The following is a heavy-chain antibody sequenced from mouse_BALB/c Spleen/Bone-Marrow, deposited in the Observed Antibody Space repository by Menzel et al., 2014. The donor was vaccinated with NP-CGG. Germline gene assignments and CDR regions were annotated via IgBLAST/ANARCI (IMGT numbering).Heavy chain of an antibody. V-gene: IGHV5-9-4*01. Sequence: EVHLVESGGVLVRPGGSLKLSCAASGFTFSTYAMSWVRQSPEKRLEWVAEISSGGSYTYYPDTVTGRFTISRDNDKNTLYLEMSSLRSEDTAMYYCARDGYGSSDWGQGTLVTVSA. CDR1: GFTFSTYA. J-gene: IGHJ3*01. CDR2: ISSGGSYT. D-gene: IGHD1-1*01. CDR3: ARDGYGSSD.